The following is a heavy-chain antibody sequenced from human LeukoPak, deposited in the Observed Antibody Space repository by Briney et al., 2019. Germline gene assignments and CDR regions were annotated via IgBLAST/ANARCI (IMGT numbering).Heavy chain of an antibody. J-gene: IGHJ4*02. Sequence: PGGSLRLSCAASGFTFSSYAMSWVRQAPGKGLEWVSAISGSGGSTYYADSVKGRFTISRDNSKNTLYLQMNSLRAEDTAVYYCARGTEGSYYDFWSGYYYYFDYWGQGTLVTVSS. CDR1: GFTFSSYA. CDR2: ISGSGGST. CDR3: ARGTEGSYYDFWSGYYYYFDY. V-gene: IGHV3-23*01. D-gene: IGHD3-3*01.